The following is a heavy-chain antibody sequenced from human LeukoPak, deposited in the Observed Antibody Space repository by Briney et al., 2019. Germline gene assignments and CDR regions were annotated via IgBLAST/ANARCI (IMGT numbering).Heavy chain of an antibody. CDR2: IKQDGSEK. J-gene: IGHJ6*03. V-gene: IGHV3-7*01. CDR3: ARRGAWSSGYQGTTYYMDV. CDR1: GFTFSTYW. D-gene: IGHD3-22*01. Sequence: GGSLRLSCTASGFTFSTYWMSWVRQAPGKGLEWVANIKQDGSEKYYVDSVKGRFTISRDNAKKALYLQMNSLRAEDTAVYYCARRGAWSSGYQGTTYYMDVWGKGTTVTVSS.